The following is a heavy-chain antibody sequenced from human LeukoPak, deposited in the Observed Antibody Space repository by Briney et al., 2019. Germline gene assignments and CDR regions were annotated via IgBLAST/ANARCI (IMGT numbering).Heavy chain of an antibody. V-gene: IGHV4-39*07. D-gene: IGHD2-15*01. CDR3: ARGIGGSRAVHCYYGMDV. CDR2: IYYSGSS. J-gene: IGHJ6*02. Sequence: SETLSLTCTVSGGSISSSSYYWGWIRQPPGKGLEWIGSIYYSGSSYYNPSLKSRVTISVDRSKNQFSLKLSSVTAADTAVYYCARGIGGSRAVHCYYGMDVWGQGTTVTVSS. CDR1: GGSISSSSYY.